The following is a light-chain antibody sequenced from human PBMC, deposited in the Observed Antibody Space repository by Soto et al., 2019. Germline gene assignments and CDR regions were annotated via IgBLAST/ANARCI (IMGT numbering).Light chain of an antibody. V-gene: IGKV3-11*01. J-gene: IGKJ5*01. Sequence: ILLTQFPATLSLSPGDRATLSCRANESVDNYLAWIRQRPGQAPTLVIYDTFNRASGIPARFSGSGSGTDFTLTISGLESGDFATYYCQQRSRWPMTFGQGTRLE. CDR2: DTF. CDR1: ESVDNY. CDR3: QQRSRWPMT.